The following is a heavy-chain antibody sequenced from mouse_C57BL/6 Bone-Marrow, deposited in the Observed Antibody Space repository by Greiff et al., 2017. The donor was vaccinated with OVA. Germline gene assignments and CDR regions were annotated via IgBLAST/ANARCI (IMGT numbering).Heavy chain of an antibody. CDR1: GYTFTSYW. J-gene: IGHJ2*01. Sequence: QVHVKQPGAELVRPGTSVKLSCKASGYTFTSYWMHWVKQRPGQGLEWIGVIDPSDSYTNYNQKFKGKATLTVDTSSSTAYMQLSSLTSEDSAVYYCARWGDYWGQGTTLTVSS. CDR3: ARWGDY. CDR2: IDPSDSYT. V-gene: IGHV1-59*01.